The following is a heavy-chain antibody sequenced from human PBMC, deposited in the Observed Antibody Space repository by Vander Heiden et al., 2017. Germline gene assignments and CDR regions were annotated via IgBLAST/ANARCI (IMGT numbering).Heavy chain of an antibody. J-gene: IGHJ4*02. CDR3: ARTGYYYGSVSPPYFDY. CDR2: INHRATT. V-gene: IGHV4-34*01. Sequence: QLHLQQWGAALLKSSETMPHTCAVKGGPFSGYYSRCIRQPPGKGLEWIGEINHRATTNYNPSLKRRVTISVDTTKNPFSLKLSSVTAADTAVYYCARTGYYYGSVSPPYFDYCGQGTLVTVSS. CDR1: GGPFSGYY. D-gene: IGHD3-10*01.